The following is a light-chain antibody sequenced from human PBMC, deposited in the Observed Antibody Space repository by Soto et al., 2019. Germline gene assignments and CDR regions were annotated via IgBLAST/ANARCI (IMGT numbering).Light chain of an antibody. CDR3: SSYAGSLTWV. J-gene: IGLJ3*02. CDR2: EGS. CDR1: GSDVGSFDL. Sequence: QSALTQPASVSGSPEQSITISCTGPGSDVGSFDLVSWNQQHPGKAPKLIIFEGSKRPSGVSDRFSGSKSDNRASLTISGLQAEDEADYYCSSYAGSLTWVFGGGTKLTVL. V-gene: IGLV2-23*01.